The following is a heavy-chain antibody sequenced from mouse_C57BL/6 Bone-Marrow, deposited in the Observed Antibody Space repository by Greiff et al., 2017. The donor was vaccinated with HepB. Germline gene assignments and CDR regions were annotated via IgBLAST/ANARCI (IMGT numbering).Heavy chain of an antibody. CDR1: GYSITSGYY. CDR2: ISYDGSN. Sequence: DVQLQESGPGLVKPSQSLSLTCSVTGYSITSGYYWNWIRQFPGNKLEWMGYISYDGSNNYNPSLKNRISITRDTSKNQFFLKLNSVTTEDTATYYCAREAYGSSSWFAYWGQGTLVTVSA. CDR3: AREAYGSSSWFAY. J-gene: IGHJ3*01. D-gene: IGHD1-1*01. V-gene: IGHV3-6*01.